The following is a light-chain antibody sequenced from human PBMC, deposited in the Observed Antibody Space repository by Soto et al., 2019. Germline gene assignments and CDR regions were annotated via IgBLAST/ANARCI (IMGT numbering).Light chain of an antibody. CDR2: GTS. V-gene: IGKV3-20*01. CDR1: QSVSSSY. CDR3: QQYGSSSWT. Sequence: EIVLTHSPGTLSLSPGERATLSCRASQSVSSSYLAWYQQRPGQAPRLLIYGTSSRATGIPDRFSGSGSGTDFTLTISRLEAEDFAVYYCQQYGSSSWTFGQGTKVDIK. J-gene: IGKJ1*01.